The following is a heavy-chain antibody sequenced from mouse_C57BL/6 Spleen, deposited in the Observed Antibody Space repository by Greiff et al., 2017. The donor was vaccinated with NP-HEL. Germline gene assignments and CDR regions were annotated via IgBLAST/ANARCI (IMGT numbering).Heavy chain of an antibody. J-gene: IGHJ4*01. CDR1: GYSITSGYY. CDR3: ARGATFYYYAMDY. V-gene: IGHV3-6*01. Sequence: ESGPGLVKPSQSLSLTCSVTGYSITSGYYWNWIRQLPGNILEWMGYISYDGSNNYNPSLKNRISITRDTSKNQFFLKLNSVTTEDTATYYCARGATFYYYAMDYWGQGTSVTVSS. CDR2: ISYDGSN. D-gene: IGHD3-1*01.